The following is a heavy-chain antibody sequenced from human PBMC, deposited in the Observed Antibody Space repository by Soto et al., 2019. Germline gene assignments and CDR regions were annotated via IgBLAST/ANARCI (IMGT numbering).Heavy chain of an antibody. V-gene: IGHV3-23*01. D-gene: IGHD5-18*01. J-gene: IGHJ6*02. CDR3: AKCMDTAMVNYYYYGMDV. Sequence: GGSLRHSCSPAGLASGSYSMSWVCQAPGKGLEWVSAISGSGGSTYYADSVKGRFTISRDNSKNTLYLQMNSLRAEDTAVYYCAKCMDTAMVNYYYYGMDVWGQGT. CDR1: GLASGSYS. CDR2: ISGSGGST.